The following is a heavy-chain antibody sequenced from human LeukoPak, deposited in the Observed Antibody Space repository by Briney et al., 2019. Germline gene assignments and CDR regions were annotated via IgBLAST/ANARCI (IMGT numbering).Heavy chain of an antibody. J-gene: IGHJ6*03. Sequence: AGGSLRLSCAASGFTFSSYEMNWVRQAPGKGLEWVSYISSSGSTIYYADSVKGRFTISRDNAKNSLYLQMNSLRAEDTAVYYCAKGSFIALGNRYYMDVWGKGTTVTISS. D-gene: IGHD1-14*01. V-gene: IGHV3-48*03. CDR2: ISSSGSTI. CDR3: AKGSFIALGNRYYMDV. CDR1: GFTFSSYE.